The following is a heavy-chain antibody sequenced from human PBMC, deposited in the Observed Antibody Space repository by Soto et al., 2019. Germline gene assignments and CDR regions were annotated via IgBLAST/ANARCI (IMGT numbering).Heavy chain of an antibody. CDR2: INPNSGGT. J-gene: IGHJ4*02. CDR3: ARDARGDEAPMDY. Sequence: ASVKVSCKASGYTFTGYYMHWVRQAPGQGLERMGWINPNSGGTNYAQKFQGWVTMTRDTSISTAYMELSRLRSDDTAVYYCARDARGDEAPMDYWGQGTLVTVPQ. V-gene: IGHV1-2*04. CDR1: GYTFTGYY. D-gene: IGHD3-10*01.